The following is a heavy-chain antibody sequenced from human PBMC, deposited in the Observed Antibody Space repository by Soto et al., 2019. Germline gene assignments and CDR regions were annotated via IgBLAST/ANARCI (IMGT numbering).Heavy chain of an antibody. V-gene: IGHV1-69*13. J-gene: IGHJ5*02. D-gene: IGHD1-7*01. Sequence: SVKVSCKASGGTFSSYAISWVRQAPGQGLEWMGGIIPIFGTANYAQKFQGRVTITADESTSTAYMELSSLRSEDTAVYYCARGGDWNYRNNWFDPWGQGTLVTVSS. CDR3: ARGGDWNYRNNWFDP. CDR2: IIPIFGTA. CDR1: GGTFSSYA.